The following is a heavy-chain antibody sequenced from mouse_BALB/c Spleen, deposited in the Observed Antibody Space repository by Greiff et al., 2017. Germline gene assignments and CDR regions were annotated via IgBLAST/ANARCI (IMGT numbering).Heavy chain of an antibody. CDR3: ARTGSSGFFDY. V-gene: IGHV1-69*01. CDR2: IDTSDTYT. Sequence: QVQLQQPGAELVMPGASVKMSCKASGYTFTDYWMHWVKQRPGQGLEWIGAIDTSDTYTSYNQKFKGKATLTVDESSSTAYMQLSSLTSEDSAVYYCARTGSSGFFDYWGQGTTLTVSS. D-gene: IGHD3-1*01. J-gene: IGHJ2*01. CDR1: GYTFTDYW.